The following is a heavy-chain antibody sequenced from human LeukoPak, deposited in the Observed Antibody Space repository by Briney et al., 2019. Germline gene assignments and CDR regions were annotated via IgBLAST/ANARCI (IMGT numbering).Heavy chain of an antibody. CDR1: GGSISSYY. V-gene: IGHV4-59*08. J-gene: IGHJ3*02. CDR3: ARYSNSWTSDAFDI. D-gene: IGHD6-13*01. CDR2: IYYSGST. Sequence: SETLSLTCTVSGGSISSYYWSWIRQPPGKGLEWIGYIYYSGSTNYNPSLKSRVTISVDTSKNQFSLKLSSVTAADTAVYYCARYSNSWTSDAFDIWGQGTMVTVSS.